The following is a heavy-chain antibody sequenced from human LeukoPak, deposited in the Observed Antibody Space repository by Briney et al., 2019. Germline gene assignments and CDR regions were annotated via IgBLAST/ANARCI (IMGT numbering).Heavy chain of an antibody. CDR1: GFTFDDYA. CDR2: ISWNSGSI. J-gene: IGHJ4*02. V-gene: IGHV3-9*01. CDR3: AKGFGYDILTGYALFDY. Sequence: GGSLRLSCAASGFTFDDYAMHWVRQAPGEGLEWVSGISWNSGSIGYADSVKGRFTISRDNAKNSLYLQMNSLRAEDTALYYCAKGFGYDILTGYALFDYWGQGTLVTVSS. D-gene: IGHD3-9*01.